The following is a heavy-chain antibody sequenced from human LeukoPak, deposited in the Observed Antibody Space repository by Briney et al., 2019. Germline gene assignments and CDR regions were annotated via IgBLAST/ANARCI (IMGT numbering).Heavy chain of an antibody. V-gene: IGHV1-46*01. CDR2: INPSGGTT. Sequence: GASVKVSCKASGYTFTNYYIHWVRQAPGQGLEWMGLINPSGGTTNCAQKFQGRVTMTRDMSTTTVYTHLSSLRSEDTAVYYCAREAVTIFGLVRTQTPKGPHRFDPWGQGTLVTVSS. CDR1: GYTFTNYY. D-gene: IGHD3-3*01. CDR3: AREAVTIFGLVRTQTPKGPHRFDP. J-gene: IGHJ5*02.